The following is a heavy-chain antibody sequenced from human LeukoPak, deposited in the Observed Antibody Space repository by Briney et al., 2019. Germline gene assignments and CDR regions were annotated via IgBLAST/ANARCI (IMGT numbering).Heavy chain of an antibody. V-gene: IGHV4-30-2*03. CDR1: GGSISGDDDY. D-gene: IGHD2-21*02. CDR2: IYHSGST. CDR3: ASHHCGGDCYSFS. J-gene: IGHJ4*02. Sequence: PSQTLSLTCSVSGGSISGDDDYWSWIRQPPGKGLEWIGSIYHSGSTYYHPSLKSRVTISVDTSKNQFSLKLSSVTAADTAVYYCASHHCGGDCYSFSWGQGTLVTVSS.